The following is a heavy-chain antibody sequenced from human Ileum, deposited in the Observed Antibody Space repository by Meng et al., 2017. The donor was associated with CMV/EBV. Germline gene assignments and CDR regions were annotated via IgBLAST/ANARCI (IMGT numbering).Heavy chain of an antibody. CDR1: GGSFSGYY. CDR2: INHSGST. Sequence: SETLSLTCAVYGGSFSGYYWSWIRQPPGKGLEWIGEINHSGSTNYNPSLKRRVTISVDTSKNQFSLKLSSVTAADTAVYYCARRRRGSSSGSGEYFDYWGQGTLVTVSS. CDR3: ARRRRGSSSGSGEYFDY. J-gene: IGHJ4*02. D-gene: IGHD6-6*01. V-gene: IGHV4-34*01.